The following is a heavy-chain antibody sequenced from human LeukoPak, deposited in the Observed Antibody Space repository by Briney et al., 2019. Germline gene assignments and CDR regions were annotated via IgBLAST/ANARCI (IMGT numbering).Heavy chain of an antibody. CDR3: ARGVSYYDSSGYYNEYFQH. J-gene: IGHJ1*01. CDR1: GGSNSAYY. V-gene: IGHV4-59*08. D-gene: IGHD3-22*01. CDR2: IYYSGST. Sequence: TSSETLSITCSVSGGSNSAYYWSWIRQPPGKGLEWIGYIYYSGSTNYNPSLKSRVTISVDTSKNQFSLKLSSVTAADTAVYYCARGVSYYDSSGYYNEYFQHWGQGTVVTVSS.